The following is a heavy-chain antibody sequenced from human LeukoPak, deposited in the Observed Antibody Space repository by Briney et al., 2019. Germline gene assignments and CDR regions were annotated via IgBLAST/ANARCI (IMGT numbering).Heavy chain of an antibody. V-gene: IGHV4-59*01. J-gene: IGHJ4*02. Sequence: SETLSLTCAVYGGSFSGYYWSWIRQPPGKGLEWIGYIYYSGSANYNPSLKSRVTISVDTSKNQFSLKLSSVTAADTAVYYCARRGYSYAPFDYWGQGTLVTVSS. CDR3: ARRGYSYAPFDY. CDR2: IYYSGSA. D-gene: IGHD5-18*01. CDR1: GGSFSGYY.